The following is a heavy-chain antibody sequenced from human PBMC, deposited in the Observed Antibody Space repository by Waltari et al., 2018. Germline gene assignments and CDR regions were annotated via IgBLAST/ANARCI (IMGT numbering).Heavy chain of an antibody. CDR2: IYHSGST. D-gene: IGHD5-12*01. J-gene: IGHJ4*02. CDR1: GYSISSGYY. V-gene: IGHV4-38-2*02. CDR3: AREGVGYSGYDVDY. Sequence: QVQLQESGPGLVKPSETLSLTCAVSGYSISSGYYWGWIRQPPGKGLEWIGSIYHSGSTYYNPSLKSRVTISVDTSKNQFSLKLSSVTAADTAVYYCAREGVGYSGYDVDYWGQGTLVTVSS.